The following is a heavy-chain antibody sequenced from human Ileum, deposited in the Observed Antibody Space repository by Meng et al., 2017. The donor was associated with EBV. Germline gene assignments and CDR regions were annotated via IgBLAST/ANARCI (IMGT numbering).Heavy chain of an antibody. CDR2: IKSTTDGGTT. Sequence: EVQLVGSGGGLVKPGGLLRLSCAASGFTFSNAWMTWVRQAPGKGLEWVGRIKSTTDGGTTDYAAPVKGRFTISRDDSKNTLFLQMDSLKTEDTAVYYCEGWRYWGQGTLVTVSS. CDR1: GFTFSNAW. D-gene: IGHD2-15*01. J-gene: IGHJ4*02. V-gene: IGHV3-15*01. CDR3: EGWRY.